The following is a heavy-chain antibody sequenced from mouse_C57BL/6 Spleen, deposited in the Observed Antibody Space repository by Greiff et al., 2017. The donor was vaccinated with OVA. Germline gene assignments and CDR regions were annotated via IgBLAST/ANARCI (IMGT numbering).Heavy chain of an antibody. Sequence: QVQLQQSGAELVRPGASVTLSCKASGYTFTDYEMHWVKQTPVHGLEWIGAIDPETGGTAYNQKFKGKAILTADKSSSTAYMELRSLTSEDSAIYYCTRGHYDVAWFAYWGQGTLVTVSA. CDR2: IDPETGGT. CDR1: GYTFTDYE. D-gene: IGHD2-4*01. J-gene: IGHJ3*01. V-gene: IGHV1-15*01. CDR3: TRGHYDVAWFAY.